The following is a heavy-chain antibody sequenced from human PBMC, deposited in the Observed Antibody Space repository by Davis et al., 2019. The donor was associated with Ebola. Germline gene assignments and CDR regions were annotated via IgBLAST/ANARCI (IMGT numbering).Heavy chain of an antibody. Sequence: SETLSLTCSVSGFSISGGYYWGWIRQPPGKGLEWIGSISYGGSTYYSPSLKSRVTISVDTSKNQFSLKLTSVTAADTAVYYCARDYWAIEGAFDIWPRDNGHRLF. CDR3: ARDYWAIEGAFDI. V-gene: IGHV4-38-2*02. CDR2: ISYGGST. D-gene: IGHD2-8*02. CDR1: GFSISGGYY. J-gene: IGHJ3*02.